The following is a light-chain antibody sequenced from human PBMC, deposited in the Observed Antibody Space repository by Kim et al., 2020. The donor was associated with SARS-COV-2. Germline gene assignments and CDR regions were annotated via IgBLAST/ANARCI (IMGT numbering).Light chain of an antibody. CDR2: AAS. J-gene: IGKJ5*01. Sequence: EIVMTQSPVTLSVSPGERATLSCRASQSIRVTLAWYQQKPGQAPRLLIYAASTRATGGPARFSGSGSGREFTLTISSLLSEDFAVYYCQQYYNWIPLTFGQGTRLEIK. CDR3: QQYYNWIPLT. V-gene: IGKV3-15*01. CDR1: QSIRVT.